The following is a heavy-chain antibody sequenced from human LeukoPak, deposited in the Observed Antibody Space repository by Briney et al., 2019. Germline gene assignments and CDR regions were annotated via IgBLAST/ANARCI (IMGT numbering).Heavy chain of an antibody. CDR2: IYTSGST. Sequence: SETLSLTCTVSGGSISSYYWSWIRQPAGKGLEWIGRIYTSGSTNYNASLKSRVSMSVDTSKNQCSLKLSSVTAADTAVFYCARENSGSYREFDYWGQGTLVTVSS. CDR1: GGSISSYY. CDR3: ARENSGSYREFDY. D-gene: IGHD1-26*01. V-gene: IGHV4-4*07. J-gene: IGHJ4*02.